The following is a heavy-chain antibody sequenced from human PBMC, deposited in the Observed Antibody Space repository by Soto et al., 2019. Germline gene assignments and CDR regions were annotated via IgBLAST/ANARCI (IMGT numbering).Heavy chain of an antibody. CDR3: ARGSGIVALPGELEDVNYDF. J-gene: IGHJ4*02. CDR2: ISESGST. Sequence: QVQLQQWGAGLVKPSETLSLSCAVYGQSFSGHSWAWIRQPPGKGLEWIGEISESGSTYYNPSLTSRVTISTDTSKYQFSLKLNSVTAADTAAYFCARGSGIVALPGELEDVNYDFWGQGTLVNVSS. CDR1: GQSFSGHS. V-gene: IGHV4-34*01. D-gene: IGHD1-1*01.